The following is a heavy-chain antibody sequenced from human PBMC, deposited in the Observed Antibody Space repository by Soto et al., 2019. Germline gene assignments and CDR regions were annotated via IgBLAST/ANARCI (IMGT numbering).Heavy chain of an antibody. D-gene: IGHD4-17*01. J-gene: IGHJ5*02. CDR2: IYYSGST. CDR1: GGSISSSSYY. Sequence: QLQLQESGPGLVKPSETLSLTCTVSGGSISSSSYYWGWIRQPPGKGLEWIGSIYYSGSTYYNPSLKSRVTISVDTSKNQFSLKLSSVTAADTAVYYCARHYARSWFDPWGQGTLVTVSS. CDR3: ARHYARSWFDP. V-gene: IGHV4-39*01.